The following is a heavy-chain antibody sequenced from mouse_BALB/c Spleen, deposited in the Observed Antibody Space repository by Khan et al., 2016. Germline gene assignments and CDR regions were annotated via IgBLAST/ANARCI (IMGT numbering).Heavy chain of an antibody. CDR3: ARDYGSPRGAMDY. CDR1: GYSFIGYF. CDR2: INPYNGDT. V-gene: IGHV1-20*02. D-gene: IGHD1-1*01. J-gene: IGHJ4*01. Sequence: VQLQQSGPELVKPGASVKISCKASGYSFIGYFMNWVMQSHGKSLEWIGRINPYNGDTFYNQKFKGKATLTVDKSSSTAHMERRSLASEDSAVYECARDYGSPRGAMDYWGQGTSVTVSS.